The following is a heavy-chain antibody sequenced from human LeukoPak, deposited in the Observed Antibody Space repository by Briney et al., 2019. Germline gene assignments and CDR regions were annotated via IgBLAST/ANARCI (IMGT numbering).Heavy chain of an antibody. V-gene: IGHV5-51*01. D-gene: IGHD6-6*01. Sequence: GESLKISCRGSAYSFHNYWIGWVRQMPGKGLEWMGIIYPDDSDTKYSPSFQGQVTISVDKSISTAYLQWSSLKASDTAMYYCARHRRPSEYDASDVWGQGTLVIVSS. CDR2: IYPDDSDT. CDR3: ARHRRPSEYDASDV. J-gene: IGHJ3*01. CDR1: AYSFHNYW.